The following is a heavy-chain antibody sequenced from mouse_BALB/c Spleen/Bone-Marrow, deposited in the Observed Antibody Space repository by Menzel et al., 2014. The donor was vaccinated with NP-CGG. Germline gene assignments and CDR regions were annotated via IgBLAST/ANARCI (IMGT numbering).Heavy chain of an antibody. J-gene: IGHJ3*01. D-gene: IGHD1-1*01. V-gene: IGHV2-9*02. Sequence: VKLQESGPGLVSPSQSLSIPCTVSEFSLTSYGVHWVRQPPGKGLEWLGVIWAGGSTNYNSALMSRLSISKDNFKSQVFLKMNSLQTDDTAMYYCARGGSSRAWFAYWGQGTLVTVSA. CDR1: EFSLTSYG. CDR2: IWAGGST. CDR3: ARGGSSRAWFAY.